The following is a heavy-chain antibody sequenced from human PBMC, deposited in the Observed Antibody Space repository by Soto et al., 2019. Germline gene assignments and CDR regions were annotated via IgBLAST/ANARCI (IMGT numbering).Heavy chain of an antibody. CDR3: ARVGRYCSGGSCYVFDY. J-gene: IGHJ4*02. D-gene: IGHD2-15*01. Sequence: PSETLSLTCTVSGGSISSGGYYWSWIRQHPGKGLEWIGYIYYSGSTYYNPSLKSRVTISVDTPKNQFSLKLSSVTAADTAVYYCARVGRYCSGGSCYVFDYWGQGTLVTVPQ. CDR2: IYYSGST. CDR1: GGSISSGGYY. V-gene: IGHV4-31*03.